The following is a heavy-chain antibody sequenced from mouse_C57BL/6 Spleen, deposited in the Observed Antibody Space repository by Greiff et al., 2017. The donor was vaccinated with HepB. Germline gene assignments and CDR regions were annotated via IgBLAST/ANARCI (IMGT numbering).Heavy chain of an antibody. V-gene: IGHV1-42*01. CDR1: GYSFTGYY. Sequence: EVKVVESGPELVKPGASVKISCKASGYSFTGYYMNWVKQSPEKSLEWIGEINPSTGGTTYNQKFKAKATLTVDKSSSTAYMQLKSLTSEDSAVYYCARSRLRGDYYAMDYWGQGTSVTVSS. D-gene: IGHD1-1*01. CDR2: INPSTGGT. J-gene: IGHJ4*01. CDR3: ARSRLRGDYYAMDY.